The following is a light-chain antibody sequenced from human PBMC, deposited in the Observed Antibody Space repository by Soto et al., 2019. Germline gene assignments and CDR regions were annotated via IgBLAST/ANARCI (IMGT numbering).Light chain of an antibody. Sequence: DIQMTQSPSSLSASVGDRVTISCRASQSITTYLNWYQQKPGKAPQLLIYAASTLRNGVPSRFSGSGSGTDFTLTISSLQPEDFATYYCQQSFTNLMYTFGQGTKVDIK. J-gene: IGKJ2*01. CDR1: QSITTY. CDR2: AAS. V-gene: IGKV1-39*01. CDR3: QQSFTNLMYT.